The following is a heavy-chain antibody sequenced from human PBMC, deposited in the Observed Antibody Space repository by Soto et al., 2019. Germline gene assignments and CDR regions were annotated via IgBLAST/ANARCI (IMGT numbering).Heavy chain of an antibody. D-gene: IGHD3-3*01. CDR1: GGSISSYY. CDR3: ARQVGVVYYYYYMDV. Sequence: SETLFLTCTVSGGSISSYYWSWIRQPPGKGLEWIGYIYYSGSTNYNPSLKSRVTISVDTSKNQFSLKLSSVTAADTAVYYCARQVGVVYYYYYMDVWGKGTTVTVSS. J-gene: IGHJ6*03. V-gene: IGHV4-59*08. CDR2: IYYSGST.